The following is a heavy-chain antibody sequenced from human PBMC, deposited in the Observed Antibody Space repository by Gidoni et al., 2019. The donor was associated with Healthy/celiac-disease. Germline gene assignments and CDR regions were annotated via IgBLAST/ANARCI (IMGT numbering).Heavy chain of an antibody. CDR2: SNHSGST. V-gene: IGHV4-34*01. CDR3: AREYSSSCSDPIDY. J-gene: IGHJ4*02. Sequence: QLQLQQWGAGLLTPSETLSLTCPVYGGSFSGYYWRWIRPPPGKVLEGIGESNHSGSTNYNQSLKRRGTIAVDTAKNQVSRKLSSVTAADTAVYYCAREYSSSCSDPIDYWGQGTLVTVSS. CDR1: GGSFSGYY. D-gene: IGHD6-6*01.